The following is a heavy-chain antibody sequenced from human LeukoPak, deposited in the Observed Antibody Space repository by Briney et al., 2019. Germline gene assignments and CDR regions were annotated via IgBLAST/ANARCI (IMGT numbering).Heavy chain of an antibody. D-gene: IGHD2-8*01. Sequence: KASETLSLTCTVSGGSISSYYWSWIRQPPGRGLEWIGYIYYSGSTYYNPSLKSRVTISVDTSKNQFSLKLSSVTAADTAVYYCARDHARLFDYWGQGTLVTVSS. J-gene: IGHJ4*02. CDR1: GGSISSYY. CDR3: ARDHARLFDY. CDR2: IYYSGST. V-gene: IGHV4-59*12.